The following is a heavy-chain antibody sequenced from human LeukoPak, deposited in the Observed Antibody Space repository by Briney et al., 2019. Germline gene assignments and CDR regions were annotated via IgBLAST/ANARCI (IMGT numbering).Heavy chain of an antibody. J-gene: IGHJ4*02. CDR3: ASGWLVNFDY. CDR2: IYYGGST. Sequence: SETLSLTCTVSGGSISSYYWSWIRQPPGKGLEWIGYIYYGGSTNYNPSLKSRVTISVDTSKNQFSLKLSSVTAADTAVYYCASGWLVNFDYWGQGTLVTVSS. V-gene: IGHV4-59*01. CDR1: GGSISSYY. D-gene: IGHD6-19*01.